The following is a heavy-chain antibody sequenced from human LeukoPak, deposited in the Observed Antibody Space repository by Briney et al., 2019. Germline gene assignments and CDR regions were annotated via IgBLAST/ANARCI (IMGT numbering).Heavy chain of an antibody. D-gene: IGHD3-9*01. V-gene: IGHV3-23*01. CDR2: IDYDGGSG. Sequence: GGSLRLSCTVSGFTLSSYEMSWIRQAPGKGLEWVSSIDYDGGSGHYADSVKGRFTISRDNSNNTLFLHLNSLRGEDTAVYYCAKGGTFYDSFFDYWGQGTLVTVSS. J-gene: IGHJ4*02. CDR3: AKGGTFYDSFFDY. CDR1: GFTLSSYE.